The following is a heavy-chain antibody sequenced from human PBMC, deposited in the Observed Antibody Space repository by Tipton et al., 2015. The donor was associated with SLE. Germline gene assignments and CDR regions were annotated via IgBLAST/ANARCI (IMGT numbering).Heavy chain of an antibody. D-gene: IGHD7-27*01. Sequence: SLRLSCAASGFTFSSYWMHWVRQAPGKGLVWVSRINSDGSSTSYADSVKGRFTISRDNAKNTLYLQMNSLRAEDTAVYYCARDKTVGLGISHYFDYWGQGTLVTVSS. CDR3: ARDKTVGLGISHYFDY. V-gene: IGHV3-74*01. J-gene: IGHJ4*02. CDR1: GFTFSSYW. CDR2: INSDGSST.